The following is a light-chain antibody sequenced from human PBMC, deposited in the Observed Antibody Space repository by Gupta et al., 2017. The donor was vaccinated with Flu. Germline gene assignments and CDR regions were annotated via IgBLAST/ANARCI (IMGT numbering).Light chain of an antibody. V-gene: IGKV3D-20*01. Sequence: VLTQSPPTLSLSPGERATLSCGASQSVRSDYLAWYQHKPGLAPRLLIYDASNRATGIPDRFSGSGSGTDFTLTISRLEPEDFAVYYCQQYGSSPFTFGPGTTVDIK. CDR3: QQYGSSPFT. CDR2: DAS. J-gene: IGKJ3*01. CDR1: QSVRSDY.